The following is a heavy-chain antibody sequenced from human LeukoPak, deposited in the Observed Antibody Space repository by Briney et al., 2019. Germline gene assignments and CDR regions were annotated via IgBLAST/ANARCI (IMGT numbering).Heavy chain of an antibody. J-gene: IGHJ4*02. V-gene: IGHV3-49*03. CDR1: GFIFGDYG. CDR3: AKTLAFCGSGCYRPADS. Sequence: PGRSLRLSCIASGFIFGDYGVSWFRQAPGRGLEWVTFIRGKAYGGTPEYAASVKDRFSISRDDSKGIAYLQMNSLKIEDTGVYYCAKTLAFCGSGCYRPADSWGQGTLVTVSS. D-gene: IGHD2-21*02. CDR2: IRGKAYGGTP.